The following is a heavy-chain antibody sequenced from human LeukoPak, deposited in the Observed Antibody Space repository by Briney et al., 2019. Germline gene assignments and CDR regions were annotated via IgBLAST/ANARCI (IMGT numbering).Heavy chain of an antibody. CDR1: GYTFTSYD. CDR2: MNPNSGNT. J-gene: IGHJ5*02. CDR3: ARGNWGSSSYRFDP. V-gene: IGHV1-8*01. D-gene: IGHD6-13*01. Sequence: GASGKVSCKASGYTFTSYDINWVRQATGQGLEWMGWMNPNSGNTGYAQKFQGRVTMTRNTSISTACMELSSLRSEDTAVYYCARGNWGSSSYRFDPWGQGTLVTVSS.